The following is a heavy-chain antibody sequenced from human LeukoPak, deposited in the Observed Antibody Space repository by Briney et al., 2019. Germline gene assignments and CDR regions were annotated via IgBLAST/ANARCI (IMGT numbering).Heavy chain of an antibody. CDR2: FDPEDGET. CDR3: ATGLEVATIRLFDY. D-gene: IGHD5-24*01. CDR1: GYTLTELS. J-gene: IGHJ4*02. V-gene: IGHV1-24*01. Sequence: ASVKVSCKVSGYTLTELSMHWVRQAPGKGLEWMGGFDPEDGETIYAQKFQGRVTMTEDTSTDTAYMELSSLRSEDTAVYYCATGLEVATIRLFDYWGQGTLVTVSS.